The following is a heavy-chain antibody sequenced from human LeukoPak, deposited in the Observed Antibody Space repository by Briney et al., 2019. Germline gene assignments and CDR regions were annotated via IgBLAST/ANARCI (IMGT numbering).Heavy chain of an antibody. Sequence: GGSLRLSCAASGFTFSSYGMHWVRQAPGKGLEWVAVISYDGSNKYYADSVKGRFTISRDNSKNTLYLQMNSLRAEDTAVYYCAKSGSGITIFGVVTSRYFDYWGQGTLVTVSS. CDR2: ISYDGSNK. CDR1: GFTFSSYG. V-gene: IGHV3-30*18. J-gene: IGHJ4*02. D-gene: IGHD3-3*01. CDR3: AKSGSGITIFGVVTSRYFDY.